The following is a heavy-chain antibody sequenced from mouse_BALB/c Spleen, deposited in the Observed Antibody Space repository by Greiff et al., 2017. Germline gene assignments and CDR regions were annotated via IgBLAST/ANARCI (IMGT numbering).Heavy chain of an antibody. V-gene: IGHV1-54*01. CDR2: INPGSGGT. Sequence: QVQLQQSGAELVRPGTSVKVSCKASGYAFTNYLIEWVKQRPGQGLEWIGVINPGSGGTNYNEKFKGKATLTADKSSSTAYMQLSSLTSDDSAVYFCARCDYYAMDYWGQGTSVTVSS. CDR3: ARCDYYAMDY. CDR1: GYAFTNYL. J-gene: IGHJ4*01.